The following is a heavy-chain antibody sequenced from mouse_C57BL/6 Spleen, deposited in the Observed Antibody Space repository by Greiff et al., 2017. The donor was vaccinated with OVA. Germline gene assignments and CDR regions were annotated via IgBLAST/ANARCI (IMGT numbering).Heavy chain of an antibody. J-gene: IGHJ2*01. Sequence: QVQLKQPGAELVKPGASVKFSCKASGYTFTSYWMHWVKQRPGQGLEWIGMIHPNSGSTNYNEKFKSKATLTVEKSSSTAYMQLSSLTSEDSAVYYCARLRDGYYFDYWGQGTTLTVSS. V-gene: IGHV1-64*01. CDR1: GYTFTSYW. CDR3: ARLRDGYYFDY. CDR2: IHPNSGST. D-gene: IGHD2-3*01.